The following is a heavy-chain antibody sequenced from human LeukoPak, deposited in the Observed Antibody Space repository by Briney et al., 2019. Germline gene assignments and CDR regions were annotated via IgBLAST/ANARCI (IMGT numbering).Heavy chain of an antibody. D-gene: IGHD6-13*01. V-gene: IGHV3-33*01. CDR2: IWYDGSNK. CDR3: ARDLGITADGNYFDY. J-gene: IGHJ4*02. Sequence: GWSLRLSCAASGFTFSDYGMHWVRQAPGKGLEWVAVIWYDGSNKYYADSVEGRFTVSRDNSKYTLNLQMSSLRAEDTAVYYCARDLGITADGNYFDYWGQGTLVTVSS. CDR1: GFTFSDYG.